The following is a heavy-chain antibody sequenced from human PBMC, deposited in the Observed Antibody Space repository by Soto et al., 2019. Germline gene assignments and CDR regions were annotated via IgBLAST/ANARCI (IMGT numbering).Heavy chain of an antibody. V-gene: IGHV1-18*01. CDR1: GVTFTNYG. J-gene: IGHJ4*02. Sequence: GASVKVSCKASGVTFTNYGIDWVRQAPGQGLEWMGWISVYNGNTNYAQDLQGRVTMTTDTSTSTAYMELRSLRSDDTAVYYCARGFYGSGSYYFDWWGQGTQVTVSS. D-gene: IGHD3-10*01. CDR3: ARGFYGSGSYYFDW. CDR2: ISVYNGNT.